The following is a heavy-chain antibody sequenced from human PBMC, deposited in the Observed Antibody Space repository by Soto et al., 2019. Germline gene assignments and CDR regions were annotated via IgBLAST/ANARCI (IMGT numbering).Heavy chain of an antibody. V-gene: IGHV3-7*01. CDR1: GFTFISHY. Sequence: DVQLVESGGGLVQPGGSLRLSCAASGFTFISHYISWVRQAPGKGLEWVANIKQDGRDKYYVDSVKGRFTISRDNAKNSVYLQMDSLRVEDTAVYYCGRESRIQGDDAFDIWGQGTMVTVSS. CDR2: IKQDGRDK. J-gene: IGHJ3*02. D-gene: IGHD5-18*01. CDR3: GRESRIQGDDAFDI.